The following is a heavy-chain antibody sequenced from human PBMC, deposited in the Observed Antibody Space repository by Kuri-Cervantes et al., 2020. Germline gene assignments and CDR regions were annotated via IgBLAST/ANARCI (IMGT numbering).Heavy chain of an antibody. J-gene: IGHJ4*02. Sequence: GESLKISCAASGFTFSSYSIIWVRQAPGKGLEWLSYISSSSSRIYYADSVKGRFTISRDNAKNSLYLQMNSLRAEDTAVYYCARGYSSGWSWGWGDFDYWGQGTLVTVSS. CDR2: ISSSSSRI. CDR3: ARGYSSGWSWGWGDFDY. V-gene: IGHV3-48*01. CDR1: GFTFSSYS. D-gene: IGHD6-19*01.